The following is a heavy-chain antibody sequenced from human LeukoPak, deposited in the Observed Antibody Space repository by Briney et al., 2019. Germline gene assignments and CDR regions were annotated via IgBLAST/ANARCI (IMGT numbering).Heavy chain of an antibody. Sequence: GRSLRLSCAASGLTFSSYGMHWVRQAPGKGLEWVAVIWYDGSNKYYADSVKGRFTISRDNSKNTLHLQMNSLRAEDTAVYYCARIAYYYDSSGPFDYWGQGALVTGSS. J-gene: IGHJ4*02. D-gene: IGHD3-22*01. CDR1: GLTFSSYG. CDR3: ARIAYYYDSSGPFDY. CDR2: IWYDGSNK. V-gene: IGHV3-33*01.